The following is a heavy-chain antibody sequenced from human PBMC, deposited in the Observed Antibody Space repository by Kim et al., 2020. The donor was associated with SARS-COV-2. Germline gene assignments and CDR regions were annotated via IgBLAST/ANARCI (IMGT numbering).Heavy chain of an antibody. Sequence: GGSLRLSCAASGFTFSSYSMNWVRQAPGKGLEWVSSVSSTGNYRYYADSVKGRFTISRDNAQNSLFLQINSLRAEDTAVYYCAKGAGGPWGQGTLGTVSS. V-gene: IGHV3-21*01. CDR1: GFTFSSYS. CDR3: AKGAGGP. J-gene: IGHJ5*02. D-gene: IGHD6-13*01. CDR2: VSSTGNYR.